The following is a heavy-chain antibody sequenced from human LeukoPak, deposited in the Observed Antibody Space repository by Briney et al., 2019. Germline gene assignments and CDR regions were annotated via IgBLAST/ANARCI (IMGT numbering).Heavy chain of an antibody. Sequence: GGSLRLSCAASGFTVSSNYMSWVRQALGKGLEWVSVIYSGGSTYYADCVKGRFTISRDNSKNSLYLQMNSLRAEDTAVYYCARDHSGGATYYFDYWGQGTLVTVSS. V-gene: IGHV3-66*02. J-gene: IGHJ4*02. D-gene: IGHD1-26*01. CDR1: GFTVSSNY. CDR3: ARDHSGGATYYFDY. CDR2: IYSGGST.